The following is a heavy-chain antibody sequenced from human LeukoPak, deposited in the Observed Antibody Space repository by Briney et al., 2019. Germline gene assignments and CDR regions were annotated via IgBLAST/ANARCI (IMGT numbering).Heavy chain of an antibody. CDR2: ISAYNGNT. J-gene: IGHJ4*02. D-gene: IGHD3-22*01. CDR3: ARVPPYDSSGYYYDN. V-gene: IGHV1-18*01. Sequence: ASVKVSCKASGYTFTSYGISWVRQAPGQGLEWMGWISAYNGNTNYAQKLQGRVTMTTDTSTSTAYMELRSLRSDDTAVYYCARVPPYDSSGYYYDNWGQGTLVTASS. CDR1: GYTFTSYG.